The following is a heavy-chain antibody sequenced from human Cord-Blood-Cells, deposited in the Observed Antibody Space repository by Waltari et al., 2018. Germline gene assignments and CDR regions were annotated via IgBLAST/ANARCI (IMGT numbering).Heavy chain of an antibody. CDR3: ARGITGTTMDSFDI. Sequence: QVQLVQSGAEVKKPGSSVKVSCKASGGTFRSYAISWVRQAPGQGLEWRGGIIPIFGTANYAQKFQGRVTITADESTSTAYMERSSLRSEDTAVYYWARGITGTTMDSFDIWGQGTMVTVSS. CDR1: GGTFRSYA. D-gene: IGHD1-7*01. J-gene: IGHJ3*02. CDR2: IIPIFGTA. V-gene: IGHV1-69*01.